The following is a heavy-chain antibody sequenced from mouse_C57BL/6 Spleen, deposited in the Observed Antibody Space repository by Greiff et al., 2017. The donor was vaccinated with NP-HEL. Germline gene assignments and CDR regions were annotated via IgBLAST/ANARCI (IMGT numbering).Heavy chain of an antibody. J-gene: IGHJ4*01. CDR1: GYTFTSYW. V-gene: IGHV1-7*01. D-gene: IGHD2-4*01. Sequence: QVHVKQSGAELAKPGASVKLSCKASGYTFTSYWMHWVKQRPGQGLEWIGYINPSSGYTKYNQKFKDKATLTADKSSSTAYMQLSSLTYEDSAVYYCARSPYDYDDDMDYWGQGTSVTVSS. CDR2: INPSSGYT. CDR3: ARSPYDYDDDMDY.